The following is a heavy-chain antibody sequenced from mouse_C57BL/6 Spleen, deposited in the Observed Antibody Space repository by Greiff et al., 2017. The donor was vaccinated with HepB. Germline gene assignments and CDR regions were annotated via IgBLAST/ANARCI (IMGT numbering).Heavy chain of an antibody. J-gene: IGHJ4*01. CDR2: ISGGGGNT. CDR1: GFTFSSYT. Sequence: EVHLVESGGGLVKPGGSLKLSCAASGFTFSSYTMSWVRQTPEKRLEWVATISGGGGNTYYPDSVKGRFTISRDHAKNTLYLQMSSLRSEDTALYYCARPITTVVGEGAMDYWGQGTSVTVSS. V-gene: IGHV5-9*01. CDR3: ARPITTVVGEGAMDY. D-gene: IGHD1-1*01.